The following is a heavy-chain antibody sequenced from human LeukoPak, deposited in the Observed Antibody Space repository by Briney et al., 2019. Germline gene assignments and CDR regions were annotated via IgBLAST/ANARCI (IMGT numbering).Heavy chain of an antibody. CDR3: AREEDIVGATRFDY. V-gene: IGHV3-66*01. Sequence: GGSLRLSCAASGFTVSSNYMSWVRQAPGKGLEWVSDIYSCGSTYYADSVKGRFTISRDNAKNSLYLQMNSLRAEDTAVYYCAREEDIVGATRFDYWGQGTLVTVSS. CDR1: GFTVSSNY. D-gene: IGHD1-26*01. CDR2: IYSCGST. J-gene: IGHJ4*02.